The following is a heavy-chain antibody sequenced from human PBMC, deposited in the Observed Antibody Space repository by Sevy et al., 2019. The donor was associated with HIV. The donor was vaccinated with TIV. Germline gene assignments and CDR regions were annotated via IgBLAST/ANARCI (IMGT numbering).Heavy chain of an antibody. D-gene: IGHD3-22*01. J-gene: IGHJ5*02. CDR2: IYYSGST. V-gene: IGHV4-31*03. CDR1: GGSISSGGYY. Sequence: SETLSLTCTVSGGSISSGGYYWSWIRQHPGKGLEWIGYIYYSGSTYYNPSLKSRVTISVDTSKNQFSLKLSSVTAADTAVYYCARLNYDGSGPNWFDPWGQGTLVTVSS. CDR3: ARLNYDGSGPNWFDP.